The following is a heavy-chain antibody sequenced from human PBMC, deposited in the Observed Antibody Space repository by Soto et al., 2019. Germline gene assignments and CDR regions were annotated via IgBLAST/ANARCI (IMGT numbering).Heavy chain of an antibody. Sequence: ASVKVSCKASGYTFTSYGISWVRQAPGQGLEWMGWISAYNGNTNYAQKLQGRVTMTTDTSTSTAYMELRSLRSDDTAVYYCARDVADGCSSTSCYPEYNWFDPWGQGTLVTVSS. CDR1: GYTFTSYG. CDR2: ISAYNGNT. CDR3: ARDVADGCSSTSCYPEYNWFDP. D-gene: IGHD2-2*01. V-gene: IGHV1-18*01. J-gene: IGHJ5*02.